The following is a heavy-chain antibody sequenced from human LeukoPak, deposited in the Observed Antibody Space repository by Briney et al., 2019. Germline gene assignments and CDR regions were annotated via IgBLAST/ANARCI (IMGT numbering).Heavy chain of an antibody. V-gene: IGHV3-53*01. CDR3: AKGRAEVGAAFDY. CDR1: GFTVSSNY. D-gene: IGHD1-26*01. Sequence: PGGSLRLSCAASGFTVSSNYMSWVRQAPGKGLEWVSVIYSGGSTYYADSVKGRFTISRDNSKNTLYLQMNSLRAEDTAVYYCAKGRAEVGAAFDYWGQGTLVTVSS. J-gene: IGHJ4*02. CDR2: IYSGGST.